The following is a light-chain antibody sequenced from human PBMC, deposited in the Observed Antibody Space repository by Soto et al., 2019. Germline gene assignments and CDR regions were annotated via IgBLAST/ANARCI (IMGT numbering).Light chain of an antibody. J-gene: IGLJ1*01. CDR2: EVT. CDR1: SSDVGGYNY. CDR3: SSYACSNNYV. Sequence: QSALTQPPSASWSPGQSVTISCTGTSSDVGGYNYVSWYQQHPGKAPKLMIYEVTKRPSGVPDRFSGSKSGNTASLTVSGLQAEDEADYYCSSYACSNNYVFGTGTKLTVL. V-gene: IGLV2-8*01.